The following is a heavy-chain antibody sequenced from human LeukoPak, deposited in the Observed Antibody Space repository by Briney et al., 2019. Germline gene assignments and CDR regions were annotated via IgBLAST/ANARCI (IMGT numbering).Heavy chain of an antibody. CDR2: INPNTGGT. CDR1: GYTFTGYY. J-gene: IGHJ4*02. CDR3: ARDSPIAAAGT. V-gene: IGHV1-2*02. Sequence: ASVKVSCKASGYTFTGYYMHWVRQPPGQGLEWMGWINPNTGGTNYAQKFQGRVTMTRDTSISTAYMELSRLRSDDTAVYYCARDSPIAAAGTWGQGTLVTVSS. D-gene: IGHD6-13*01.